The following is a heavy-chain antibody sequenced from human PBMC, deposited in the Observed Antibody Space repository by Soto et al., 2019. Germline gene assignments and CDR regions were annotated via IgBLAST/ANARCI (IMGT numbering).Heavy chain of an antibody. CDR3: ARGEYDYGDYYYYYYMDV. Sequence: QVQLVESGGGVVQPGRYLRLSCAASGCTFSSYGMHWVRQAPGKGLEWVAVIWYDGSNKYYADSVKGRFTISRDNSKNTLYLQMNSLRAEDTAVYYCARGEYDYGDYYYYYYMDVWGKGTTVTVSS. V-gene: IGHV3-33*01. D-gene: IGHD4-17*01. CDR1: GCTFSSYG. J-gene: IGHJ6*03. CDR2: IWYDGSNK.